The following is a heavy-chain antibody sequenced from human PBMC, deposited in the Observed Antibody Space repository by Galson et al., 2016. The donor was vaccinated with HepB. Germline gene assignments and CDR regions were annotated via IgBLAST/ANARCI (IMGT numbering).Heavy chain of an antibody. V-gene: IGHV3-21*01. CDR3: ARDRSRFSSGYYTGARDVFAI. J-gene: IGHJ3*02. CDR1: GFTFSTYT. D-gene: IGHD3-3*01. Sequence: SLRLSCAASGFTFSTYTMNWVRQAPGKGLEWVSYISSTSTSIDYAASVKGRFTISRENAKNSLYLQMNSLRAEATAVYYCARDRSRFSSGYYTGARDVFAIWGQGTVVTVSS. CDR2: ISSTSTSI.